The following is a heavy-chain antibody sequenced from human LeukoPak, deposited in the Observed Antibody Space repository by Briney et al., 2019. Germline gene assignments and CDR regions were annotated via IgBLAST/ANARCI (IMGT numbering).Heavy chain of an antibody. CDR3: ARRGGSPLGAFDI. CDR2: MYYSERP. V-gene: IGHV4-59*01. Sequence: PSETLSLTCTVSGGSLSSYYWSWIRQPPGKRLEWIGYMYYSERPNYNPSLKSRVTISVDTSKNQFSLKLTSVTAADTAVYYCARRGGSPLGAFDIWGQGTMVTVSS. CDR1: GGSLSSYY. D-gene: IGHD1-26*01. J-gene: IGHJ3*02.